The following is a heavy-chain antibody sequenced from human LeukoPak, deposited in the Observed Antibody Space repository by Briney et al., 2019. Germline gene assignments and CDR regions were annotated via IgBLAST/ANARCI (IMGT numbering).Heavy chain of an antibody. D-gene: IGHD6-13*01. CDR2: INSDGTNT. Sequence: GGSLRLSCAASGFTLSGYWMHWVRQAPGKGLVWVSHINSDGTNTRYADSVKGRFTISRDNARNTLYLQMRSLRADDTAVYYCARIGSNTALDYWGQGALVAVSS. CDR3: ARIGSNTALDY. V-gene: IGHV3-74*01. J-gene: IGHJ4*02. CDR1: GFTLSGYW.